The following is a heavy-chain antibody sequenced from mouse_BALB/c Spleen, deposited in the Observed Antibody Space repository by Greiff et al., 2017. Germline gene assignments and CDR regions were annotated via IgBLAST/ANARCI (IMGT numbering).Heavy chain of an antibody. V-gene: IGHV1-5*01. CDR1: GYTFTSYW. Sequence: VQLQQSGTVLARPGASVKMSCKASGYTFTSYWMHWVKQRPGQGLEWIGAIYPGNSDTSYNQKFKGKAKLTAVTSTSTAYMELSSLTNEDSAVYYCTNTTSYWYFDVWGAGTTVTVSS. D-gene: IGHD1-1*01. CDR3: TNTTSYWYFDV. J-gene: IGHJ1*01. CDR2: IYPGNSDT.